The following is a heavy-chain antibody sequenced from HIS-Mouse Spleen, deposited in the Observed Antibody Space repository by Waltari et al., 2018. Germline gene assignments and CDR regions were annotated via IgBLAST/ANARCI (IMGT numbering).Heavy chain of an antibody. V-gene: IGHV4-39*07. CDR1: GGSISSSSYY. Sequence: QLQLQESGPGLVKPSETLSLTCTVSGGSISSSSYYWGWIRQPPGKGLEWIGSSYYSGSTYYNPSLKSRGTISVDTSKNQFSLKLSSVTAADTAVDYCAGEIPYSSSWYDWYFDLWGRGTLVTVSS. D-gene: IGHD6-13*01. CDR2: SYYSGST. J-gene: IGHJ2*01. CDR3: AGEIPYSSSWYDWYFDL.